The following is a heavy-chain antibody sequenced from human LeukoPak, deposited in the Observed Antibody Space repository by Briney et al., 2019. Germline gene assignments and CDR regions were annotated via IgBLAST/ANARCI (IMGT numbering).Heavy chain of an antibody. J-gene: IGHJ4*02. CDR3: ARANMGSGDPFDY. CDR1: GGSISSSNW. V-gene: IGHV4-4*02. D-gene: IGHD7-27*01. CDR2: IYHSGST. Sequence: SGTLSLTCAVSGGSISSSNWWSWVRQPPGKGLEWIGEIYHSGSTNYNPSLKSRVTISVDTSKNQFSLKLSSMTAADTAVYYCARANMGSGDPFDYWGQGTLVTVSS.